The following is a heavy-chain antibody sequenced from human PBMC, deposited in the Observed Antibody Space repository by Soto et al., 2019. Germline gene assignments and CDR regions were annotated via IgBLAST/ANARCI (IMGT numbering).Heavy chain of an antibody. D-gene: IGHD3-3*01. J-gene: IGHJ5*02. Sequence: SETLSLTCTVSGGSISSGGYYWSWIRQHPGKGLEWIGYIYYSGSTYYNPSLKSRVTISVDTSKNQFSLKLSSVTAADTAVYYCARRQRRFLGGFGKWFDPWGQGTLVIVSS. V-gene: IGHV4-31*03. CDR3: ARRQRRFLGGFGKWFDP. CDR2: IYYSGST. CDR1: GGSISSGGYY.